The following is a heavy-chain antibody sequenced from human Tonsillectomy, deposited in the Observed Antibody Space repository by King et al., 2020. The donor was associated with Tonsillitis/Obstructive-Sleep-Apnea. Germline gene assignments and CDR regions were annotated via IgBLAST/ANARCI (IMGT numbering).Heavy chain of an antibody. CDR1: GFTFSSYA. Sequence: VQLVESGGGVVQPGRSLRLSCAASGFTFSSYAMHWVRQAPGKGLERVAVISYDGSNKYYADSVKGRFTISRDNSKNTLYLQMNSLRAGDTAVYYCARPQGYDFWSGYPLYYYMDVWGKGTTVTVSS. CDR3: ARPQGYDFWSGYPLYYYMDV. D-gene: IGHD3-3*01. CDR2: ISYDGSNK. V-gene: IGHV3-30*01. J-gene: IGHJ6*03.